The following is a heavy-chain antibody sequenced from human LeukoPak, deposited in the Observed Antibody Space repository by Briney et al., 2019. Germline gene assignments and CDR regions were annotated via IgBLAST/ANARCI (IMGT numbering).Heavy chain of an antibody. V-gene: IGHV3-23*01. D-gene: IGHD6-19*01. CDR3: AKEKFSSGFFDY. CDR2: ISGSGTRT. J-gene: IGHJ4*02. Sequence: GGSLRLSCVASGFTFSTYAMSWVRQAPGKGLEWVSAISGSGTRTYYADSVKGRFTISRDNSKNTLFLQMNGLRAEDTAIFYCAKEKFSSGFFDYWGQGTLLTVSS. CDR1: GFTFSTYA.